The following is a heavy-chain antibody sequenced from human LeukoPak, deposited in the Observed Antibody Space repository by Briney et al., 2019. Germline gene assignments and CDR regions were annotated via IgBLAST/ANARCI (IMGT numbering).Heavy chain of an antibody. Sequence: GGSLRLSCAPSVYTFTVYAMSCVRHAPGEGREWVSAISGTCSRTYYADSVKGRFNTSRDNSKNTLFLQMDSLRAEDTAVYYWAKVLSLRESDWVLYADWWGQGTLVTVSS. CDR2: ISGTCSRT. V-gene: IGHV3-23*01. CDR1: VYTFTVYA. D-gene: IGHD3-9*01. J-gene: IGHJ4*02. CDR3: AKVLSLRESDWVLYADW.